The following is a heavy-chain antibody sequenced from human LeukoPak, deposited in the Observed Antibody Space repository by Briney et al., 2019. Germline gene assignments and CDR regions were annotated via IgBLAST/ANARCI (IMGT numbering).Heavy chain of an antibody. CDR2: ISGSGGST. CDR3: ARDYYDSSGPHDAFDI. CDR1: GFTFSSYA. V-gene: IGHV3-23*01. Sequence: GGSLRLSCAASGFTFSSYAMSWVRQAPGKGLEWVPAISGSGGSTYYADSVKGRFTISRDNSKNTLYLQMNSLRAEDTALYYCARDYYDSSGPHDAFDIWGQGTMVTVSS. J-gene: IGHJ3*02. D-gene: IGHD3-22*01.